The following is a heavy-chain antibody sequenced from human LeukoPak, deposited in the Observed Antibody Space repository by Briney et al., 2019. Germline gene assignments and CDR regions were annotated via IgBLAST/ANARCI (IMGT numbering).Heavy chain of an antibody. CDR2: FSRSGPDT. CDR3: AKGSLGSWYYFDY. CDR1: GFTFGSSA. D-gene: IGHD6-13*01. V-gene: IGHV3-23*01. Sequence: PGGSLRLSCAAFGFTFGSSAMSWVRQAPGKGPEWVSTFSRSGPDTYYADSVKGRFTIFRDNSKNTLYLQMNSLRAEDTAVYYCAKGSLGSWYYFDYWGQGTLVTVSS. J-gene: IGHJ4*02.